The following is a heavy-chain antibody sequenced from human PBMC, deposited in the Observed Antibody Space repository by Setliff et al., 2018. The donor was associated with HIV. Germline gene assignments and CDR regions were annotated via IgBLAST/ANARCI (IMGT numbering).Heavy chain of an antibody. J-gene: IGHJ1*01. V-gene: IGHV3-15*01. D-gene: IGHD5-18*01. CDR2: IKSKTDGGTT. Sequence: GESLTLSCAASGFTFTNAWMSWVRQAPGKGLEWVGRIKSKTDGGTTDFAAPVKGRFTISRDDSKNTLYLQMNSLKTEDTAIYYCTTARLQLWSEYFQHWGQGKQVTVSS. CDR3: TTARLQLWSEYFQH. CDR1: GFTFTNAW.